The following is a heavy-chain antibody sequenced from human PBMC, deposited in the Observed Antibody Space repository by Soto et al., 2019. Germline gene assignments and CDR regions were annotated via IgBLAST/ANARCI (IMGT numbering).Heavy chain of an antibody. V-gene: IGHV3-23*01. Sequence: EVQLLESGGGLVQPGGSLRLSCAASGFTFSSYAMSWVRQAPGKGLEWVSAISGSGGSTYYADSVKGRFTISRDNSKNTLYLQMNSLRAEDTAVYYCAKEEDSSSWYTRSLVDYYGMDVWGQGTTVTVSS. D-gene: IGHD6-13*01. J-gene: IGHJ6*02. CDR2: ISGSGGST. CDR3: AKEEDSSSWYTRSLVDYYGMDV. CDR1: GFTFSSYA.